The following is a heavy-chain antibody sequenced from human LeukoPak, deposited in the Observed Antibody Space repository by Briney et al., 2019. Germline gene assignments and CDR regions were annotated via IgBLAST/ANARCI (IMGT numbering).Heavy chain of an antibody. Sequence: GGSLRLSCAASGFTFNSYAMSWVRQAPGKGLEWVSTISGGDNNTYYADSVKGRSTISRGNSKNTVYLQVNSLRADDTAVYYCAKSPYDHWGQGTLVTVSS. CDR2: ISGGDNNT. J-gene: IGHJ4*02. V-gene: IGHV3-23*01. CDR3: AKSPYDH. CDR1: GFTFNSYA.